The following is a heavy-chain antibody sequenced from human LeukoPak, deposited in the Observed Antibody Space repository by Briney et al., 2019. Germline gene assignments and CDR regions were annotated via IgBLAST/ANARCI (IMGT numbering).Heavy chain of an antibody. Sequence: ASVKVSCKASGYAFTSYGISWVRQAPGQGLEWMGWINAYNGNTNYVQKFQGRVTMTTDTSTSTVHTELRSLRSDDTAVYYCARSYPGVAARLTMDVWGKGTTVTVSS. D-gene: IGHD6-6*01. J-gene: IGHJ6*03. CDR3: ARSYPGVAARLTMDV. CDR1: GYAFTSYG. CDR2: INAYNGNT. V-gene: IGHV1-18*01.